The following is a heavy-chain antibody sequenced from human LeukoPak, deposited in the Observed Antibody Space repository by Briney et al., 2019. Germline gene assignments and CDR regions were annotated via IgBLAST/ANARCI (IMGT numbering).Heavy chain of an antibody. CDR1: GGSISNYW. V-gene: IGHV4-59*01. CDR2: VFDSGST. J-gene: IGHJ4*02. Sequence: SETLSLTCTVSGGSISNYWWSWIRQPPGKGLEWIGYVFDSGSTNYNPSLKTRVTISVDTSKKSFSLKVSSVTAADTAVYYCARENSNSWYLDYWGQGTLVTVSS. CDR3: ARENSNSWYLDY. D-gene: IGHD6-13*01.